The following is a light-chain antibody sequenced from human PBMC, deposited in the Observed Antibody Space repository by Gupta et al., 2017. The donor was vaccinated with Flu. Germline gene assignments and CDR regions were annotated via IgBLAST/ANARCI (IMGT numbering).Light chain of an antibody. CDR2: RNN. V-gene: IGLV1-47*01. Sequence: QSVLTQPPSASGTPGQRVTISCSGSSSNIGSNYVYWYQQLPGTAPKLLIYRNNQRPSGVPDRFSGSKSGTAAALAISGLRAEEEADYYCEAWDDSLSVNWVFGGGTKLTVL. CDR1: SSNIGSNY. J-gene: IGLJ3*02. CDR3: EAWDDSLSVNWV.